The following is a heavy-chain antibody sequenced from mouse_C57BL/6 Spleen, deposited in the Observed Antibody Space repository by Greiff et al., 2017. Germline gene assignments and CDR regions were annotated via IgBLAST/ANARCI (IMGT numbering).Heavy chain of an antibody. CDR1: GYTFTSYW. D-gene: IGHD3-2*02. V-gene: IGHV1-69*01. J-gene: IGHJ3*01. Sequence: QVQLQQPGAELVMPGASVKLSCKASGYTFTSYWMHWVKQRPGQGLEWIGEIDPSDSYTNYNQKFKGKSPLTVAKSSSTAYMQLSSLTSEDSAVYYCARPYSSGYGGFAYWGQGTLVTVSA. CDR2: IDPSDSYT. CDR3: ARPYSSGYGGFAY.